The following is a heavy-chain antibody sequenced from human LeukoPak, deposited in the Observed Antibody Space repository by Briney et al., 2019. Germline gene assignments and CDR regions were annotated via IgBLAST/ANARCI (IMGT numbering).Heavy chain of an antibody. D-gene: IGHD2-2*01. CDR3: AGIVVPAAILAQAFDY. V-gene: IGHV4-34*01. CDR1: GGSFSGYY. J-gene: IGHJ4*02. Sequence: PSETLSLTCAVYGGSFSGYYWSWIRQPPGKGLEWIGEINHSGSTNYNPSLKSRVTISVDTSKNQFSLKLSSVTAADTAVYYCAGIVVPAAILAQAFDYWGQGTLVTVSS. CDR2: INHSGST.